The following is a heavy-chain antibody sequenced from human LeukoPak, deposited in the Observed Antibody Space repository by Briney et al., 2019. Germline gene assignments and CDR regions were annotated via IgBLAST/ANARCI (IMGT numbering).Heavy chain of an antibody. CDR3: AKDRGPLLYYYGMDV. J-gene: IGHJ6*02. CDR1: GFTFSSYG. V-gene: IGHV3-33*03. Sequence: GRSLRLSCAASGFTFSSYGMHWVRQAPGKGLEWVAVIWYDGSNKYYADSVKGRFTISRDNAKNSLYLQMNSLRAEDTALYYCAKDRGPLLYYYGMDVWGQGTTVTVSS. CDR2: IWYDGSNK. D-gene: IGHD3-16*01.